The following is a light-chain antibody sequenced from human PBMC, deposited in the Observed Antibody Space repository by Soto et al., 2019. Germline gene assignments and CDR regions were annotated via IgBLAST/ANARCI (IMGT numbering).Light chain of an antibody. CDR2: AAS. CDR1: QGISRY. Sequence: DIQLTQSPSFLSASVGDRVTITCRASQGISRYLAWYQQKPGKAPKLLIYAASTLQSGVQSRFSGSGSGTEFTLTIRSLQPEDFASYYCQQHNSYPQTFGQGTKLEIK. V-gene: IGKV1-9*01. J-gene: IGKJ2*01. CDR3: QQHNSYPQT.